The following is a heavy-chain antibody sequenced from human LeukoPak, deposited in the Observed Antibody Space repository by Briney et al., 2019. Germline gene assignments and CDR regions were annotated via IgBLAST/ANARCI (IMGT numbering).Heavy chain of an antibody. Sequence: PSETLSLTCAVYGGSFSGYYWSWIRQPPGKGLEWIGEINHGGSTNYNPSLKSRVTISVDTSKNQFSLKLSSVTAADTAVYYCARGYGLLWFGELSGGYFDYWGQGTLVTVSS. CDR2: INHGGST. CDR1: GGSFSGYY. D-gene: IGHD3-10*01. V-gene: IGHV4-34*01. CDR3: ARGYGLLWFGELSGGYFDY. J-gene: IGHJ4*02.